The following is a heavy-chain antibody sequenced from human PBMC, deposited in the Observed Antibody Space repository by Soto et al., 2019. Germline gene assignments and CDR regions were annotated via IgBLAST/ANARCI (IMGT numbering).Heavy chain of an antibody. CDR2: RSWNSGSI. CDR1: GFTFDDYA. D-gene: IGHD5-18*01. CDR3: AKGGYSYGHEEGER. V-gene: IGHV3-9*01. J-gene: IGHJ6*03. Sequence: GGSLRLSCAASGFTFDDYAMHWVRQAPGKGLEWGAGRSWNSGSIGEADSVKGRFTISRDNAKNSLYLQMNSLRAEDTALYYCAKGGYSYGHEEGERGGKG.